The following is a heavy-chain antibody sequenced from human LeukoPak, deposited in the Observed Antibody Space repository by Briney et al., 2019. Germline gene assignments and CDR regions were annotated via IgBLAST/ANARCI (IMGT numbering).Heavy chain of an antibody. V-gene: IGHV4-34*01. CDR3: ARGTYSSSWSSSWLSYYYYMDV. CDR2: INHSGST. Sequence: SETLSLTCAVYGGSFSGYYWSWIRQPPGKGLEWIGEINHSGSTNYNPSLKSRVTISVDTSRNQFSLKLSSVTAADTAVYYCARGTYSSSWSSSWLSYYYYMDVWGKGTTVTISS. J-gene: IGHJ6*03. D-gene: IGHD6-13*01. CDR1: GGSFSGYY.